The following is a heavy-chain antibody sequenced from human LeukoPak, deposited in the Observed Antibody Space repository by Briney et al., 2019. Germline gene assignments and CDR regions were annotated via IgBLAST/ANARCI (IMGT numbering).Heavy chain of an antibody. J-gene: IGHJ2*01. CDR2: IYSGGST. D-gene: IGHD1-26*01. V-gene: IGHV3-66*01. CDR3: ARDTSGSHYWYFDL. CDR1: GFTVSSNY. Sequence: GGSLRLSCAASGFTVSSNYMSWVRQAPGKGLEWVSVIYSGGSTYYADSVKGRFTISRDNSKNTLYLQMNSLRAEDTAVYYCARDTSGSHYWYFDLWGRGTLVTVSS.